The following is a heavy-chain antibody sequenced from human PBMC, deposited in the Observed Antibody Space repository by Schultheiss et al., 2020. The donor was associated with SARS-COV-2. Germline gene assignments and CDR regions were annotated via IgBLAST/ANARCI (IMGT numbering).Heavy chain of an antibody. J-gene: IGHJ4*02. Sequence: GGSLRLSCAASGFTFSSYGMHWVRQAPGKGLEWVANIKQDGSEKYYVDSVKGRFTISRDNAKNSLYLQMNSLRAEDTAVYYCAREGYDILTGYYLAVDYWGQGTLVTVSS. D-gene: IGHD3-9*01. CDR1: GFTFSSYG. V-gene: IGHV3-7*01. CDR3: AREGYDILTGYYLAVDY. CDR2: IKQDGSEK.